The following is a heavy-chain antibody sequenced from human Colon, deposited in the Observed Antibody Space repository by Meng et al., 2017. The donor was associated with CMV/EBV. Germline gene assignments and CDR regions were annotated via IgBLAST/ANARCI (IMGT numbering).Heavy chain of an antibody. V-gene: IGHV3-7*03. D-gene: IGHD6-13*01. CDR2: IKQDGSEK. CDR3: AKALGFQDWGSSHDPFDV. Sequence: GGSLRLSCATSGFTFSNYWMTWVRQAPGKGLELVANIKQDGSEKHYIDSVKGRFTITRDNAENSVYLQMNTLRAEDTAVYYCAKALGFQDWGSSHDPFDVWGQGTMVTVSS. J-gene: IGHJ3*01. CDR1: GFTFSNYW.